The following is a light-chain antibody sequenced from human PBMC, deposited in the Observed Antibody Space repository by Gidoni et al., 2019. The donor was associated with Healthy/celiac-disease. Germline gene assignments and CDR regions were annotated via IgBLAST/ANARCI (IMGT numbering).Light chain of an antibody. V-gene: IGKV1-33*01. CDR3: QQYDNLPLT. J-gene: IGKJ4*01. Sequence: DIHMTQLPSSLSASVGDRVTITCQASQDISNYLNWYQQKPGKAPKLLIYDASNLETGVPSRFSGSGSGTDFTFTISSLQPEDIATYYCQQYDNLPLTFGGGTKVEIK. CDR1: QDISNY. CDR2: DAS.